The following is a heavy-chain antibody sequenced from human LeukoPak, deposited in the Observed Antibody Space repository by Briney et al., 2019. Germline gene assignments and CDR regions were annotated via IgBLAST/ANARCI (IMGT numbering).Heavy chain of an antibody. V-gene: IGHV4-59*05. J-gene: IGHJ4*02. Sequence: SETLSLTCTVSGGSISSYYWSWIRQPPGKGLEWIGSIYYSGSTYYNPSLKSRVTISVDTSKNQFSLKLSSVTAADTAVYYCAAPGIAAAGSFDYWGQGTLVTVSS. D-gene: IGHD6-13*01. CDR1: GGSISSYY. CDR3: AAPGIAAAGSFDY. CDR2: IYYSGST.